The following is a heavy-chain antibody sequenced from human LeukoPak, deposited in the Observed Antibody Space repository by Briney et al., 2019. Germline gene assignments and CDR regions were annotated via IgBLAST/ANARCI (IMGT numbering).Heavy chain of an antibody. D-gene: IGHD6-6*01. V-gene: IGHV4-30-4*01. Sequence: SETLSLTCTVSGGSISSGDYSWSWIRQPPGKGLEWIGYIYYSGSTYYNPSLKSRVTISVDTSKNQFSLKLSSVTAADTAVYYCARVDWQLALFDYWGQGTLVTVSS. CDR2: IYYSGST. CDR1: GGSISSGDYS. J-gene: IGHJ4*02. CDR3: ARVDWQLALFDY.